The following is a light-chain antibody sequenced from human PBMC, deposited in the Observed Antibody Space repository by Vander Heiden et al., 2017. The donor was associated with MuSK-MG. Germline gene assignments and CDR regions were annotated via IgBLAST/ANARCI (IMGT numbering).Light chain of an antibody. Sequence: HVLTPPPPVSVAPGKTARITRGGNNIGSKSVHWYQQKPGQAPVLVIYYDSDRPSGIPERFSGSNSGNTATLTISRVEAGDEADYYCQVWDSSSDSVVFGGGTKLTVL. J-gene: IGLJ2*01. V-gene: IGLV3-21*04. CDR1: NIGSKS. CDR3: QVWDSSSDSVV. CDR2: YDS.